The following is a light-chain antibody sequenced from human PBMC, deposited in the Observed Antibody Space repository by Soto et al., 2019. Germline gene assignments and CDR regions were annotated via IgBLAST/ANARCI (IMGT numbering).Light chain of an antibody. J-gene: IGKJ1*01. V-gene: IGKV1-39*01. CDR2: AAS. CDR3: QQSDRTLTWT. Sequence: DIQMTQSPSSLSASVGDRVTITCRASQSISSYLNWYQQKPGKAPKLLIYAASSLQSGVPSRFSGSGSGTYFAPTISSLQPEDFETYSCQQSDRTLTWTFGQGTKVEIK. CDR1: QSISSY.